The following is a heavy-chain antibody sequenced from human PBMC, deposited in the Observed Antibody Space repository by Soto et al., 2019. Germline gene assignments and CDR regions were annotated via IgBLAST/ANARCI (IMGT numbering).Heavy chain of an antibody. J-gene: IGHJ6*02. V-gene: IGHV4-31*03. Sequence: SETLSLTCTVSGGFISSGGYYWSWIRQHPGKGLEWIGYIDYRGSTDYSPSLKSRVTISVDTSKNQFSLKLSSVTAADTAVYYCARELRFGEDYYGMDVWGQGTTVTVSS. CDR2: IDYRGST. CDR3: ARELRFGEDYYGMDV. D-gene: IGHD3-10*01. CDR1: GGFISSGGYY.